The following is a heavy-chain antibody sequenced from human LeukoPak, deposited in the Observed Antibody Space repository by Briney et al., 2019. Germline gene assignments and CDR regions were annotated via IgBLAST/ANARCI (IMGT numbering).Heavy chain of an antibody. CDR2: IIPIFGTA. CDR3: AREGYCSGGSCYDLEYFQH. D-gene: IGHD2-15*01. Sequence: SVKVSCEASGGTFSSYAISWVRQAPGQGLEWMGGIIPIFGTANYAQKFQGRVTITADESTSTAYMELSSLRSEDTAVYYCAREGYCSGGSCYDLEYFQHWGQGTLVTVSS. J-gene: IGHJ1*01. V-gene: IGHV1-69*01. CDR1: GGTFSSYA.